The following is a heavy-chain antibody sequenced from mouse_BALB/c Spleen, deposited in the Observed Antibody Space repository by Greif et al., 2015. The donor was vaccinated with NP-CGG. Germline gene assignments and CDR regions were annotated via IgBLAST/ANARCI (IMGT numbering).Heavy chain of an antibody. V-gene: IGHV1-84*02. CDR3: ARRTGTEAMDY. Sequence: QVQLQQSGPELVKPGASVKISCKASGYTFTDYYINWVKQKPGQGLEWIGWTYPGSGNTKYNEKFKGKATLTVDISSSTVYTQLSSLTSEDTAVYFCARRTGTEAMDYWGQGTSVTVSS. J-gene: IGHJ4*01. D-gene: IGHD4-1*01. CDR2: TYPGSGNT. CDR1: GYTFTDYY.